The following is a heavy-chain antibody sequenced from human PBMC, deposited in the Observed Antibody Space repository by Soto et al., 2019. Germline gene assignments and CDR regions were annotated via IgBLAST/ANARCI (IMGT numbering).Heavy chain of an antibody. CDR3: ARKHSLDYIRWGLDP. V-gene: IGHV1-2*02. J-gene: IGHJ5*02. CDR1: GYPFSDNQ. D-gene: IGHD4-4*01. Sequence: ASVKVSCKASGYPFSDNQIHWLRRAPGQGLEWMGRINPKSDDTNYAQKFQGRVTMTGDTSIDTAYLELTGLTSDDTATYYCARKHSLDYIRWGLDPWGQGTLFTVSS. CDR2: INPKSDDT.